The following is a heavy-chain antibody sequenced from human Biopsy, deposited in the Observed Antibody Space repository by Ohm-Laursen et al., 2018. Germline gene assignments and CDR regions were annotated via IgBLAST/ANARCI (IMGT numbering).Heavy chain of an antibody. CDR2: IYYSGGT. D-gene: IGHD1-26*01. CDR1: GGSMTGYE. CDR3: ARVEAGTYDALDI. J-gene: IGHJ3*02. V-gene: IGHV4-59*01. Sequence: GTLSLTWSVSGGSMTGYEWSWIRLAPGKGLEWIGYIYYSGGTKYNPSLASRVTLSVDMSKSQFSLKLYSVTAADTAVYYCARVEAGTYDALDIWGQGTLVAVSA.